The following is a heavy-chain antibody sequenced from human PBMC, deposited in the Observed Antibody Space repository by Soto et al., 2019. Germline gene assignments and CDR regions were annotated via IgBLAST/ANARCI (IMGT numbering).Heavy chain of an antibody. CDR3: AIGGSYSHNWFDP. D-gene: IGHD1-26*01. CDR2: ISYDGSNK. Sequence: GGSLRLSCAASGFTFSSYGMHWVRQAPGKGLEWVAVISYDGSNKYYADSVKGRFTISRDNYKNTLYLQMNSLRAEETAVYYCAIGGSYSHNWFDPWGQGTLVTVSS. J-gene: IGHJ5*02. CDR1: GFTFSSYG. V-gene: IGHV3-30*03.